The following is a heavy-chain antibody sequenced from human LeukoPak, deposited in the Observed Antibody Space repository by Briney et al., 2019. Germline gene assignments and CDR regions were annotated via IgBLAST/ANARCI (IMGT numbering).Heavy chain of an antibody. CDR2: INPNSGGT. D-gene: IGHD3-22*01. Sequence: GASVKVSCKASGYTFTGYYMHWVRQAPGRGLEWTGWINPNSGGTNYAQKFQGRVTMTRDMSISTAYMELSRLRSDDTAVYYCARVGMIETAWGQGTLVTVSS. V-gene: IGHV1-2*02. CDR1: GYTFTGYY. CDR3: ARVGMIETA. J-gene: IGHJ5*02.